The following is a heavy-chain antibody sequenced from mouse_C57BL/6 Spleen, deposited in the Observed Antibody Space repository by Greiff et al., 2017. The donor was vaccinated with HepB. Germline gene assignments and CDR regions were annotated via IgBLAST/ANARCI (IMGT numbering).Heavy chain of an antibody. CDR1: GFTFSNYW. CDR2: IRLKSDNYAT. J-gene: IGHJ3*01. V-gene: IGHV6-3*01. CDR3: TGDYYGSSYECAY. D-gene: IGHD1-1*01. Sequence: DVKVEESGGGLVQPGGSMKLSCVASGFTFSNYWMNWVRQSPEKGLEWVAQIRLKSDNYATHYAESVKGRFTISRDDSKSSVYLQMNHLRAEDTGIYYCTGDYYGSSYECAYWGQGTLVTVSA.